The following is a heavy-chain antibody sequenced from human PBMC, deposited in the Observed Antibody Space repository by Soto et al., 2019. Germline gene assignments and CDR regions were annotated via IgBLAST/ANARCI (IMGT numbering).Heavy chain of an antibody. Sequence: GGSLRLSCAASGFTFSSYWMHWVRQAPGKGLVWVSRINSDGSSTSYADSVKGRFTISRDNAKNTLYLQMNSLRAEDTAVYYCARATGYCSSTSCLSWAYFDYWGQGTLVTVPS. CDR2: INSDGSST. J-gene: IGHJ4*02. V-gene: IGHV3-74*01. CDR3: ARATGYCSSTSCLSWAYFDY. CDR1: GFTFSSYW. D-gene: IGHD2-2*01.